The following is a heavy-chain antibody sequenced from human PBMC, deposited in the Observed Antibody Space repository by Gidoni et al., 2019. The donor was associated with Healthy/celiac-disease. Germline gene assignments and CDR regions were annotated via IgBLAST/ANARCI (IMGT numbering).Heavy chain of an antibody. D-gene: IGHD3-22*01. CDR1: GYTFTGYY. Sequence: QVQLVQSGAEVKKPGASVKVSCKASGYTFTGYYMHWVRQAPGQGLEWMGRINPNSGGTNYAQKFQGRVTMTRDTSISTAYMELSRLRSDDTAVYYCARGYYYYDSSGYLPPDYWGQGTLVTVSS. V-gene: IGHV1-2*06. CDR3: ARGYYYYDSSGYLPPDY. CDR2: INPNSGGT. J-gene: IGHJ4*02.